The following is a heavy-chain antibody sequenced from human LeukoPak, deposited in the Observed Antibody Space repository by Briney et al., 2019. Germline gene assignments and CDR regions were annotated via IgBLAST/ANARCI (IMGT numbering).Heavy chain of an antibody. Sequence: SETLSLTCTVSGASFSYYHWSWIRQPPGEGLEWIGYINYSGNTNYNPSLKSRVTISIDTSKNQFSLKLSSVTAADTAVYYCARGGSRTYTAMIKDYWGQGTLVTVSS. CDR1: GASFSYYH. CDR2: INYSGNT. D-gene: IGHD5-18*01. J-gene: IGHJ4*02. V-gene: IGHV4-59*13. CDR3: ARGGSRTYTAMIKDY.